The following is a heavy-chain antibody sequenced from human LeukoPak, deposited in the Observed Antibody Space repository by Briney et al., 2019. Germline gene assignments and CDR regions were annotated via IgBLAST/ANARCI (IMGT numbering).Heavy chain of an antibody. D-gene: IGHD3-22*01. J-gene: IGHJ4*02. CDR3: ARDLNSGYYDY. Sequence: QSGGSLRLSCAASGFSFSRFWMNWVRQAPGRGLEWVAHINQDGSEKNYADSVKGRFTISRDNAKNSLYLLMDSLRAEDTAVYYCARDLNSGYYDYWGQGTLGTVSS. V-gene: IGHV3-7*05. CDR2: INQDGSEK. CDR1: GFSFSRFW.